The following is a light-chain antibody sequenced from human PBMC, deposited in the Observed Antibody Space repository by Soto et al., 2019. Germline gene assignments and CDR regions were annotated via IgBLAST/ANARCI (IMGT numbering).Light chain of an antibody. J-gene: IGKJ1*01. CDR1: QSVNTN. CDR3: QQYNNWTWT. Sequence: EIVMTQSPATLSVSPGERSTLSCRASQSVNTNLAWYQHKPGQAPRVLIYGASSRATGIPARFSGSGSGTELTLTISSLKSEDFAVYYCQQYNNWTWTFGQGTKVDIK. CDR2: GAS. V-gene: IGKV3-15*01.